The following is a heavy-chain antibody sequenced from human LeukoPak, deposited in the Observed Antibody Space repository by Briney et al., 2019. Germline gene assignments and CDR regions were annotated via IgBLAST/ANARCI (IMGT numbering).Heavy chain of an antibody. D-gene: IGHD3-10*01. J-gene: IGHJ5*02. CDR2: IYHSGST. CDR1: GGSISSSNW. CDR3: ASSGGVVRSDYYGSGLPGGWFDP. V-gene: IGHV4-4*02. Sequence: SETLSLTCAVSGGSISSSNWWSWVRQPPGKGLEWIGEIYHSGSTNYNPSLKSRVTISVDKSKNQFSLKLSSVTAADTAVYYCASSGGVVRSDYYGSGLPGGWFDPWGQGTLVTVSS.